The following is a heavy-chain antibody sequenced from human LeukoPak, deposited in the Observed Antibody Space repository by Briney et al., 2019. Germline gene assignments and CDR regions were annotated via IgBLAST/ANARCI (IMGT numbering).Heavy chain of an antibody. D-gene: IGHD5-18*01. J-gene: IGHJ4*02. CDR2: INHSGST. V-gene: IGHV4-34*01. CDR1: GGSFSGYY. Sequence: SETLSLTCAVYGGSFSGYYWSWIRQPPGKGLEWIGEINHSGSTNYNPSLKSRVTISVDTSKNQFSLKLSSVTAADTAVYYRARARGYSAKALGYWGQGTLVTVSS. CDR3: ARARGYSAKALGY.